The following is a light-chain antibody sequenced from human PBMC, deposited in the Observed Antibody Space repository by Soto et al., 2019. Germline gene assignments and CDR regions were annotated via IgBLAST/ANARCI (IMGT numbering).Light chain of an antibody. CDR3: QQYAGSPYT. CDR1: QSVTNY. Sequence: IVLTQSPGTLSLSPGESASLSCRASQSVTNYLAWYQQKPGQAPRLLIYDTFTRAAGIPDRFSVSGSGTDFTLIISRLEPEDFALYYCQQYAGSPYTFGQGT. CDR2: DTF. J-gene: IGKJ2*01. V-gene: IGKV3-20*01.